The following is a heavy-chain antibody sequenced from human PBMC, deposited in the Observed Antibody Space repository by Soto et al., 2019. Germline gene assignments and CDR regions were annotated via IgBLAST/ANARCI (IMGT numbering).Heavy chain of an antibody. CDR2: IDPYDTGI. CDR3: TSDTFGARDS. J-gene: IGHJ4*02. V-gene: IGHV3-74*01. D-gene: IGHD2-15*01. CDR1: GFAFSSEW. Sequence: PGGSLRLSCAASGFAFSSEWMHWVRQAPGKGLVWVSRIDPYDTGITYADSVKGRFTISRDNAKNTFYLQMNSLRAEDTAVYYCTSDTFGARDSWGQGTLVTVSS.